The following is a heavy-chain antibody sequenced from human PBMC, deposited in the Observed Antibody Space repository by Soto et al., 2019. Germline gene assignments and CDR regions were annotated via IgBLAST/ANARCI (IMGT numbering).Heavy chain of an antibody. CDR1: GFTFTSYA. J-gene: IGHJ6*02. CDR3: ATGSSWDNYFYYGLDV. Sequence: EVHLLESGGGLVQPGGSLRLSCAASGFTFTSYAMSWVRQAAGKGLEWVSTLSGSGDSTYYADSVKGRFIISRDNLKNTLHLQMNSLRADDTAVYYCATGSSWDNYFYYGLDVWGQGTTVTVSS. CDR2: LSGSGDST. D-gene: IGHD6-13*01. V-gene: IGHV3-23*01.